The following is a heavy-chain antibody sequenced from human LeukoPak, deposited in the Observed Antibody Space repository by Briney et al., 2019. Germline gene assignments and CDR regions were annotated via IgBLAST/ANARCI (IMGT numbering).Heavy chain of an antibody. CDR1: GGSISSYY. D-gene: IGHD2-15*01. V-gene: IGHV4-59*01. J-gene: IGHJ3*02. Sequence: SETLSLTCTVSGGSISSYYWSWIRQPLGEGLECVGYMYYSGSTNYNPSLKSRVTISVDTSKSQFSLKLSSVTAAHTAVYYCARDLGYCSGGSCYSLRAFDIWGQGTMVTVSS. CDR2: MYYSGST. CDR3: ARDLGYCSGGSCYSLRAFDI.